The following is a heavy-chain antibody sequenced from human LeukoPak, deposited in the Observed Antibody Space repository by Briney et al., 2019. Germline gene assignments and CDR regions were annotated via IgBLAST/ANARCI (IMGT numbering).Heavy chain of an antibody. CDR1: GFTFSSYS. Sequence: PGGSLRLSCAASGFTFSSYSMNWVRQAPGKGLEWVSSISSSSSYIYYADSVKGRFTISRDNAKNSLYLQMNSLRAEDTAVYYCARVHSPYDILTGYIPYYFDYWGQGTLVTVSS. CDR2: ISSSSSYI. V-gene: IGHV3-21*01. J-gene: IGHJ4*02. D-gene: IGHD3-9*01. CDR3: ARVHSPYDILTGYIPYYFDY.